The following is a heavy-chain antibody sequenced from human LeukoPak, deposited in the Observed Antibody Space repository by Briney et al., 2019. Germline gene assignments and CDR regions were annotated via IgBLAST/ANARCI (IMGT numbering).Heavy chain of an antibody. Sequence: ASVKVSCKASGCTFTSYGISWVRQAPGQGLEWMGWISAYNGNTNYAQKLQGRVTMTTDTSTSTAYMELRSLRSEDTAVYYCARDNDSRDPPHFDYWGQGTLVTVSS. CDR1: GCTFTSYG. V-gene: IGHV1-18*01. J-gene: IGHJ4*02. CDR3: ARDNDSRDPPHFDY. D-gene: IGHD3-16*01. CDR2: ISAYNGNT.